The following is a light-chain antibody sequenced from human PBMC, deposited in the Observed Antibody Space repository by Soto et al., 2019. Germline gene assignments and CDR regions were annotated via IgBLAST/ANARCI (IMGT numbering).Light chain of an antibody. CDR3: QQYGSSPRT. CDR1: QSVSSSY. Sequence: EIVLTQSPGTLSLSPGERATLSCRASQSVSSSYLAWYQQKPGQAPRLLIYGASSRATGIPDRFSGSGSGTDFPLKISRLEPEDLAVYSCQQYGSSPRTFGQGTKVEIK. V-gene: IGKV3-20*01. CDR2: GAS. J-gene: IGKJ1*01.